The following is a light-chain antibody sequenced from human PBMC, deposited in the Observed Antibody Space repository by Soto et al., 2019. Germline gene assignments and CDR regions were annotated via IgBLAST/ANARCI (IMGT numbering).Light chain of an antibody. CDR2: DAS. V-gene: IGKV1-5*01. J-gene: IGKJ3*01. CDR3: QQNNSYFGPP. CDR1: QSISSW. Sequence: DIQMTQSPSTLSASVGDRVTITCRASQSISSWLAWYQRKPGKAPKLLIYDASSLEIGVPSRFSGSGSGTEFTLTISSLQPPDFATDYCQQNNSYFGPPFGPGTKVDIK.